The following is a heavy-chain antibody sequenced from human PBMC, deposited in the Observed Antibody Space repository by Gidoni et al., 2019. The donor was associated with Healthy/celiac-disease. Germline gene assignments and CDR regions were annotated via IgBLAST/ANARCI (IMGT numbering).Heavy chain of an antibody. Sequence: QVLLQESGPGLVTPSETLSLTCTVSGGSISSYYWRWIRQPPGKGLEWIGYIYYSGSTNYNPSLKSRVTISVDTSKNQFSLKLSSVTAADTAVYYCARAPRRYDSSGYSPWNYYYGMDVWGQGTTVTVSS. CDR2: IYYSGST. CDR3: ARAPRRYDSSGYSPWNYYYGMDV. D-gene: IGHD3-22*01. CDR1: GGSISSYY. J-gene: IGHJ6*02. V-gene: IGHV4-59*01.